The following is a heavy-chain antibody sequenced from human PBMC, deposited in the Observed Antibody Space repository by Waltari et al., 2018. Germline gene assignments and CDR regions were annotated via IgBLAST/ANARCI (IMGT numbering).Heavy chain of an antibody. V-gene: IGHV1-3*01. D-gene: IGHD6-13*01. Sequence: QVQLVQSGAEVKKPGASVKVSCKASGYTFTSYAMHWVRQAPGQRLEWMGWINAGNGNTKYSQKFQGRVTITRDTSASTAYMELSSLRSEDTAVYYCARDRSSSWTTFWFDPWGQGTLVTVSS. J-gene: IGHJ5*02. CDR2: INAGNGNT. CDR1: GYTFTSYA. CDR3: ARDRSSSWTTFWFDP.